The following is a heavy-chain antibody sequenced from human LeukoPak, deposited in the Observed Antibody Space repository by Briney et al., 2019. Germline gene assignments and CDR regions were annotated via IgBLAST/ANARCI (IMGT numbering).Heavy chain of an antibody. Sequence: GGSLRLSCAASGFTFSDYYMNWIRQAPGKGLEWVSFISSSGSTIYYADSVKGRFTISRDNAKNSLYLQMNSLRAEDMAVYYCASKSRPSIFYHGMDVWGQGATVTVSS. CDR1: GFTFSDYY. J-gene: IGHJ6*02. CDR3: ASKSRPSIFYHGMDV. D-gene: IGHD2-2*01. V-gene: IGHV3-11*01. CDR2: ISSSGSTI.